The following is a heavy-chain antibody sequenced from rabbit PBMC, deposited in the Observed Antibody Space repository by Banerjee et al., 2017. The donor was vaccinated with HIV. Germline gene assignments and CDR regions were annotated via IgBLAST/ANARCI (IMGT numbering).Heavy chain of an antibody. V-gene: IGHV1S45*01. CDR2: FYTDGGWT. J-gene: IGHJ4*01. D-gene: IGHD4-2*01. CDR1: GFDLSSSYY. Sequence: QEQLEESGGGLVKPEGSLTLTCKASGFDLSSSYYVCWVRQAPGKGLEWIACFYTDGGWTAYASWAKGRFTISKTSSTTVTLQMTSLTAADTATYFCARGPAFYDLWGPGTLVTVS. CDR3: ARGPAFYDL.